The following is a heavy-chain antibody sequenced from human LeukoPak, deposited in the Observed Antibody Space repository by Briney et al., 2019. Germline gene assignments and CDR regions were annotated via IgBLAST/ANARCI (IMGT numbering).Heavy chain of an antibody. J-gene: IGHJ4*02. Sequence: GGSLRLSCAASVFTFSSYGMPWVRQAPGKGLEWVAVISYEGSNKYYADSVKGRFTISRDNSKNTLYLQMNSLRAKDTAVYYCAKAIEQQLVTCPGYWGQGTLVTVSS. V-gene: IGHV3-30*18. CDR1: VFTFSSYG. CDR2: ISYEGSNK. CDR3: AKAIEQQLVTCPGY. D-gene: IGHD6-13*01.